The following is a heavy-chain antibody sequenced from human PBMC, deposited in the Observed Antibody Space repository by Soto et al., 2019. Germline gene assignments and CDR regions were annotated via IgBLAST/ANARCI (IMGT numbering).Heavy chain of an antibody. Sequence: GGSLRLSCAASGFTFSSYAMSWVRQAPGKGLEWVSAISGSGGSTYYADSVKGRFTISRDNSKNTLYLQMNSLRAEDTAVYYCARDNREPVPIYYGSGSYILGMDVWGQGTTVTVSS. CDR1: GFTFSSYA. V-gene: IGHV3-23*01. D-gene: IGHD3-10*01. CDR3: ARDNREPVPIYYGSGSYILGMDV. J-gene: IGHJ6*02. CDR2: ISGSGGST.